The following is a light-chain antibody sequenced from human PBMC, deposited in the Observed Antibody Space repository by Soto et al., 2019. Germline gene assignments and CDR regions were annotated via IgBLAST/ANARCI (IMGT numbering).Light chain of an antibody. CDR2: SNN. CDR1: SSNIGTNT. V-gene: IGLV1-44*01. J-gene: IGLJ2*01. CDR3: ASWDVSLVV. Sequence: QSVLTQPPSASGTPGQRVTISCSGSSSNIGTNTVIWYQQLPRTAPNLLIYSNNQRPSGVPDRFSGSKSGTSASLAISGLQSEDEADYYCASWDVSLVVFGGGTKLTVL.